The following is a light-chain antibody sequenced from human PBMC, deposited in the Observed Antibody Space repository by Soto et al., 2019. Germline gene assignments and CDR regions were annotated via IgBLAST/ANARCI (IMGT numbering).Light chain of an antibody. CDR1: QDISNY. J-gene: IGKJ4*01. V-gene: IGKV1-33*01. CDR2: DAS. Sequence: DIQMTQSPSSLSASVGDRVTITCQASQDISNYLNWYQQKPGKAPKLLIYDASNLKTGVPSRFSGSGSVTHFTFTISSLQPEDIATYYCQQYVNLVLTFGGGTKVDIK. CDR3: QQYVNLVLT.